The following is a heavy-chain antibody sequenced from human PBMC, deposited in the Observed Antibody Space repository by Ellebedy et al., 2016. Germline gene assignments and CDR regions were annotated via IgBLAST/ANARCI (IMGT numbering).Heavy chain of an antibody. CDR1: GFTFSTYT. D-gene: IGHD1-26*01. J-gene: IGHJ6*02. CDR3: AREPNLSYSRLGYYGMDV. Sequence: SLKISXAASGFTFSTYTMHWVRQAPGKGLEWVAVISYDGSNKYYADSVKGRFTISRANSKNTLYLRLRAEDTAGYYCAREPNLSYSRLGYYGMDVWGQGTTVTVSS. V-gene: IGHV3-30-3*01. CDR2: ISYDGSNK.